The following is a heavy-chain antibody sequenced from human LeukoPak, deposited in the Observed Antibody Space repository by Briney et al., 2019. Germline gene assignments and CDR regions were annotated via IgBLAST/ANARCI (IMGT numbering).Heavy chain of an antibody. D-gene: IGHD7-27*01. CDR3: AKDFEGLTGEAFDI. CDR2: ISFSSTHI. CDR1: GFTFSSYA. Sequence: GGSLRLSCAASGFTFSSYAMHWVRQAPGKGLEWVSSISFSSTHIYYADSIQGRFTISRDNAENSLYLQMNSLRAEDTAVYYCAKDFEGLTGEAFDIWGQGTMVTVSS. J-gene: IGHJ3*02. V-gene: IGHV3-21*06.